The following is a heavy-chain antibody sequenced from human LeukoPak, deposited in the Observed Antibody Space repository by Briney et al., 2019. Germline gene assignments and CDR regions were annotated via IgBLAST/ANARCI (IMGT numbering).Heavy chain of an antibody. Sequence: SETLSLTCTVSGGSLSSYYWSWIRQPPGRGLEWIGYIYYSGSTNCNPSLKSRVTISVDTSKNQFSLKLSSVTAADTAVYYCARRLDGWFDPWGQGSLVTVSS. J-gene: IGHJ5*02. CDR3: ARRLDGWFDP. V-gene: IGHV4-59*08. CDR1: GGSLSSYY. D-gene: IGHD3-9*01. CDR2: IYYSGST.